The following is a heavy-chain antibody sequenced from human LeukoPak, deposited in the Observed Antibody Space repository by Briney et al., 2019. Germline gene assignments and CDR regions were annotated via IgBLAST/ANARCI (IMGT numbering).Heavy chain of an antibody. Sequence: GASVKVSCKASGYTFTNYDINWVRQATGQGPEWRGWMNPKSGNTGYAQKFQGRVTMTRNTSISTAYMELSSLRSDDTAVYYCARDHDIVVVVAALRQREMGGFDPWGQGTLVTVSS. CDR3: ARDHDIVVVVAALRQREMGGFDP. J-gene: IGHJ5*02. V-gene: IGHV1-8*01. D-gene: IGHD2-15*01. CDR2: MNPKSGNT. CDR1: GYTFTNYD.